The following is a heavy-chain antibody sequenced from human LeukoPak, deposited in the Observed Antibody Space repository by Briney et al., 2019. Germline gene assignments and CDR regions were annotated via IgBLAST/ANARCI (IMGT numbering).Heavy chain of an antibody. CDR2: IYYSGST. Sequence: SETLSLTCTVSGGSVSSYYWSWIRQPPGKGLEWIGYIYYSGSTNYNPSLKSRVTISVDTSKNQFSLKLSSVTAADTAVYYCARSYSSSLDYWGQGTLVTVSS. V-gene: IGHV4-59*02. CDR1: GGSVSSYY. J-gene: IGHJ4*02. CDR3: ARSYSSSLDY. D-gene: IGHD6-6*01.